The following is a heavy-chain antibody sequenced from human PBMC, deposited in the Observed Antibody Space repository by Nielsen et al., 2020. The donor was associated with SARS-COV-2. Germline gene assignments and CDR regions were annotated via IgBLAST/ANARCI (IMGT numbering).Heavy chain of an antibody. J-gene: IGHJ4*02. V-gene: IGHV1-69*06. CDR2: IIPIFGTS. D-gene: IGHD1-26*01. CDR1: GGAFSSYA. CDR3: ASLGPRGTENDY. Sequence: SVKVSCKASGGAFSSYAISWVRQAPGQGLEWMGGIIPIFGTSHYAQKFQGRVTITADKSTSTAYMELSSLRSEDPAVYYCASLGPRGTENDYWGQGTLVTVSS.